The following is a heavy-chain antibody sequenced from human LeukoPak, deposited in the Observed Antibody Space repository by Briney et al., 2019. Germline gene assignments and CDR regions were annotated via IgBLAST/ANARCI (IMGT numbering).Heavy chain of an antibody. CDR1: GFTFSSYS. Sequence: GGSLRLSCAASGFTFSSYSMNWVRQAPGKGLEWVSSISGSNSYIYYADSMKGRFTISRDNAKNSLYLQMNSLRTEDTAVYYCAKDVAYTFDYWGQGTLVTVSS. J-gene: IGHJ4*02. V-gene: IGHV3-21*01. CDR3: AKDVAYTFDY. D-gene: IGHD3-16*01. CDR2: ISGSNSYI.